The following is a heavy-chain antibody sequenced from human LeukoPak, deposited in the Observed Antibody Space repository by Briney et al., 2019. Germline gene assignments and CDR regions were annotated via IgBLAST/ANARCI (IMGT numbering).Heavy chain of an antibody. CDR1: GFTFSSYW. CDR2: INSDGSST. Sequence: PGGSLRLSCAASGFTFSSYWMHWVRQAPGKGLVWVSRINSDGSSTSYADSVKGRFTISRDNAKNTLYLQMNSLRAEDTAVYYCATQWLGDYYYYGMDVWGQGTTVTVSS. V-gene: IGHV3-74*01. D-gene: IGHD6-19*01. CDR3: ATQWLGDYYYYGMDV. J-gene: IGHJ6*02.